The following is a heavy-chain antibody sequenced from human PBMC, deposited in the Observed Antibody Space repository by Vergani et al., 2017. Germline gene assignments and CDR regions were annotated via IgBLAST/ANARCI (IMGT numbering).Heavy chain of an antibody. Sequence: QVQLVQSGAEVKKPGASVKVSCKASGYTFTGYYMHWVRQAPGQGFEWMGWINPNSGGTNYAQKFQGRVTMTRDTSISTAYMELRRLRSDDTAVYYCARDARTYYDFWSGYRDYWGQGTLVTVSS. V-gene: IGHV1-2*02. J-gene: IGHJ4*02. CDR1: GYTFTGYY. CDR3: ARDARTYYDFWSGYRDY. CDR2: INPNSGGT. D-gene: IGHD3-3*01.